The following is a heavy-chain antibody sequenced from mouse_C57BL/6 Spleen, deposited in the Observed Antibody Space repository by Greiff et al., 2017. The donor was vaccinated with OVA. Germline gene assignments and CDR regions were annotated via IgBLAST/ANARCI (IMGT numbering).Heavy chain of an antibody. CDR1: GFNIKDYY. J-gene: IGHJ1*03. D-gene: IGHD1-1*01. CDR2: IDPEDGDT. V-gene: IGHV14-1*01. Sequence: VQLQQSGAELVRPGASVKLSCTASGFNIKDYYMHWVKQRPEQGLEWIGRIDPEDGDTDYAPKFQGKATMTADTSSNTAYLQLSSLTSEDTAVYYCTLYYYGSSWYFDVWGTGTTVTVSS. CDR3: TLYYYGSSWYFDV.